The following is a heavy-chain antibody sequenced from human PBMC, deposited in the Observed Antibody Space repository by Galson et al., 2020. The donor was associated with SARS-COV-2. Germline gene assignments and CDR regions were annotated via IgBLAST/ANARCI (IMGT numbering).Heavy chain of an antibody. V-gene: IGHV4-61*02. J-gene: IGHJ4*02. CDR3: ARGPVSGTGI. CDR2: IHTSGST. D-gene: IGHD6-19*01. CDR1: GVSISSGTYY. Sequence: SETLSLTCTVSGVSISSGTYYWSWIRQAAGKELEWIGRIHTSGSTNYNPSLKSRVTIALDTSKNQFSLKLSSVTAADTATYYCARGPVSGTGIWGRGTLVTVSS.